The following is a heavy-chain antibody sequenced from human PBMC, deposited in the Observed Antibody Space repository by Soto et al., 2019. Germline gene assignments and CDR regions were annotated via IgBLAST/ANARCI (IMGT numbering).Heavy chain of an antibody. CDR1: GFTFSSYA. CDR2: ISYDGSNK. J-gene: IGHJ3*02. V-gene: IGHV3-30-3*01. D-gene: IGHD6-13*01. Sequence: SLRLSCAASGFTFSSYAMHWVRQAPGKVLEWVAVISYDGSNKYYSDSVKGRFTISRDNSKNTLYLQMNSLRAEDTAVYYCARSIARHAFDIWGQGTMVTVSS. CDR3: ARSIARHAFDI.